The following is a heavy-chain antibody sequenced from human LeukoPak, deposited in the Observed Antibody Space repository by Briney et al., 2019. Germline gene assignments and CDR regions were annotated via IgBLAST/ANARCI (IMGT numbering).Heavy chain of an antibody. J-gene: IGHJ1*01. Sequence: ASVKVFCKASGYTFTGYYMHWVRQAPGQGLEWMGWISPNSGGTNYAQKFQGRVTMTRDTSISTAYMELSRLRSDDTAVYYCARTKDKTSESYYDFWSGYYGYFQHWGQGTLVTVSS. CDR2: ISPNSGGT. D-gene: IGHD3-3*01. CDR1: GYTFTGYY. CDR3: ARTKDKTSESYYDFWSGYYGYFQH. V-gene: IGHV1-2*02.